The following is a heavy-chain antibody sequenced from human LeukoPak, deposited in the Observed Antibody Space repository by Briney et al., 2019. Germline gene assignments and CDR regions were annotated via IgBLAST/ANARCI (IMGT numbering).Heavy chain of an antibody. V-gene: IGHV1-69*06. J-gene: IGHJ4*02. CDR3: ARDREKTYYDFWSGYYDPDY. CDR2: IIPIFGTA. D-gene: IGHD3-3*01. Sequence: ASVKVSCKASGGTFSSYAISWVRQAPGQGLEWMGGIIPIFGTANYAQKFQGRVTITADKSTSTAYMELSSLRSEDTAVYYCARDREKTYYDFWSGYYDPDYWGQGTLVTVSS. CDR1: GGTFSSYA.